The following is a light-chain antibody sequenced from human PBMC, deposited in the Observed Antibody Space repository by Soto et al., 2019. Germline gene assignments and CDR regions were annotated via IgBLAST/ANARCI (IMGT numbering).Light chain of an antibody. CDR3: QQYDSYSYX. J-gene: IGKJ2*01. CDR2: DAS. CDR1: QRISNW. Sequence: DIQMTQSPSTLSASVGDRVTITCRASQRISNWLAWYQQKPGKAPKLLIYDASNLESGVPSRFSGSGSGTEFTLTISSLHPDDFATYYCQQYDSYSYXXXQGTKLEIK. V-gene: IGKV1-5*01.